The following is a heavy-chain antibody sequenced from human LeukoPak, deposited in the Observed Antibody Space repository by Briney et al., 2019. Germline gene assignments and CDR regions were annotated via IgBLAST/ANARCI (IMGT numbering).Heavy chain of an antibody. CDR3: ARQVDTAMVTAHY. Sequence: GESLKISCKGSGYSFTSYWIVWVRQMPGKGLEWMGIIYPGDSDTRYSPSFQGQVTISADKSISTAYLQWSSLKASDTAMYYCARQVDTAMVTAHYWGQGTLVTVSS. CDR1: GYSFTSYW. V-gene: IGHV5-51*01. D-gene: IGHD5-18*01. CDR2: IYPGDSDT. J-gene: IGHJ4*02.